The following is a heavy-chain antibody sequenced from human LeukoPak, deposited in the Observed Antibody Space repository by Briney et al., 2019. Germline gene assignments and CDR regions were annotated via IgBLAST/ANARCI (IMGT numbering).Heavy chain of an antibody. D-gene: IGHD1-26*01. CDR2: INQSGST. J-gene: IGHJ4*02. CDR1: GGSFSGYY. V-gene: IGHV4-34*01. Sequence: SETLSLTCAVYGGSFSGYYWNWIRQPPGKGLEWIGEINQSGSTNYNPSLKSRVTISVDTSKNQFSLKLSSVTAADTAVYYCARGRVGATSPLGYWGQGTLVTVSS. CDR3: ARGRVGATSPLGY.